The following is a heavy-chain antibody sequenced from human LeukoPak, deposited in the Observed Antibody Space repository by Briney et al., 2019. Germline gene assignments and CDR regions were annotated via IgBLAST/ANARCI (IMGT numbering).Heavy chain of an antibody. D-gene: IGHD3-10*01. V-gene: IGHV4-59*01. CDR2: IHYSGST. Sequence: SETLSLTCTVSGGSISSYYWSWIRQPPGKALEWIGYIHYSGSTSYNPSLKSRVTISVDTSKNQFSLRLSSVTAADTAVYYCARDKKIYGSGSPPFDYWGQGTLVTVSS. CDR3: ARDKKIYGSGSPPFDY. J-gene: IGHJ4*02. CDR1: GGSISSYY.